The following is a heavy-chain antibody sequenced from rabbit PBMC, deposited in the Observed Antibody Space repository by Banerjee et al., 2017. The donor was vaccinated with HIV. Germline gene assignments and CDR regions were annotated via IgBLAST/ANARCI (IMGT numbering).Heavy chain of an antibody. CDR3: ARTGNTYYTYFNL. CDR1: GFSFSSNYW. D-gene: IGHD8-1*01. CDR2: IYAGSSGST. V-gene: IGHV1S45*01. Sequence: QEQLEESGGDLVKPEGSLTLTCTASGFSFSSNYWICWVRQAPGKGLEWIACIYAGSSGSTYYASWAKGRFTISKTSSTTVTLQMTSLTAADTATYFCARTGNTYYTYFNLWGPGTLVTVS. J-gene: IGHJ4*01.